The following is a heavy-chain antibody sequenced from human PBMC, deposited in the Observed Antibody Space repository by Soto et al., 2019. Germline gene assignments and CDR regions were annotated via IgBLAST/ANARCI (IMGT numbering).Heavy chain of an antibody. CDR1: GFPFSNAW. Sequence: GGSLRLSCAASGFPFSNAWMNWVRQTPGKGLEWVGRIKSKTDGGTTDYAAPVKGRFTISRDDSKNTLYLQMNSLKTEDTAVYYCTARVVRGVLDPWGQGTLVTVSS. V-gene: IGHV3-15*07. J-gene: IGHJ5*02. CDR2: IKSKTDGGTT. CDR3: TARVVRGVLDP. D-gene: IGHD3-10*01.